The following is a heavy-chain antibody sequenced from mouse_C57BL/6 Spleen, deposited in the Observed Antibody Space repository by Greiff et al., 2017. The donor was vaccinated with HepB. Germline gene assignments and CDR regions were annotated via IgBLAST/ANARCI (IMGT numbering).Heavy chain of an antibody. V-gene: IGHV1-64*01. CDR1: GYTFTSYW. J-gene: IGHJ3*01. D-gene: IGHD2-4*01. Sequence: QVQLQQPGAELVKPGASVKLSCKASGYTFTSYWMHWVKQRPGQGLEWIGMIHPNSGSTNYNEKFKSKATLTVDKSSSTAYMQLSSLTSEDSAVYYCASPPIYYDSPWFAYWGQGTLVTVSA. CDR3: ASPPIYYDSPWFAY. CDR2: IHPNSGST.